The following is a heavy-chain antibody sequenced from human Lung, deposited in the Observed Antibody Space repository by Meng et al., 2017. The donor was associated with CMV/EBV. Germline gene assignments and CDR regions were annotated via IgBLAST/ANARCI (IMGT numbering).Heavy chain of an antibody. V-gene: IGHV4-4*02. CDR2: IPHRGSS. J-gene: IGHJ1*01. D-gene: IGHD5-12*01. CDR1: GDSITNHNW. Sequence: QVQLGESGPARVKPSETLSLTCAVSGDSITNHNWWAWVRQPPGKGLEWIGEIPHRGSSAYNPSLKSRVSMSIDKSKNQFSLKLTSVTAADTAVYHCLRRPGGSVWDQGTLVTVSS. CDR3: LRRPGGSV.